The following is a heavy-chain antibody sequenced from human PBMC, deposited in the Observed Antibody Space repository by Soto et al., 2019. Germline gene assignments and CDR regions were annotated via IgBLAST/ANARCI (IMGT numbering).Heavy chain of an antibody. CDR2: IIPILGVA. CDR3: ASRHDYGDYDY. D-gene: IGHD4-17*01. J-gene: IGHJ4*02. V-gene: IGHV1-69*02. CDR1: GGTFSSYT. Sequence: QVQLVQSGAEVKKPGSSVKVSCKASGGTFSSYTISWVRQAPGQGLEWMGRIIPILGVANYAQKFQGRVTITADKSTSTAYMELSSLRSEDTAVYYCASRHDYGDYDYWDQGTLVTVSS.